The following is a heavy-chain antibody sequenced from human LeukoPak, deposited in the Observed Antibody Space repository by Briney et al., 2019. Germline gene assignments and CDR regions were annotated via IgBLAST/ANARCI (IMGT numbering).Heavy chain of an antibody. D-gene: IGHD1-1*01. CDR3: ARDPRGTDAFDI. V-gene: IGHV4-31*03. CDR1: GGSISSGGYY. CDR2: IYYSGST. J-gene: IGHJ3*02. Sequence: SQTLSLTCTVSGGSISSGGYYWSWIRQHPGKGLEWIGYIYYSGSTYYNPSLKSRVTISVDTSKNQFSLKLSSVTAADTAVYYCARDPRGTDAFDIWGQGTMVTVSS.